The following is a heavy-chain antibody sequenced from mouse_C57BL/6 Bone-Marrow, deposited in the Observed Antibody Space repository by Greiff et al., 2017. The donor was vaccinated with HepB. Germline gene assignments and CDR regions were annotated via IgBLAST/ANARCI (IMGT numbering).Heavy chain of an antibody. Sequence: VQRVESGPGLVAPSQSLSITCTVSGFSLTSYAISWVRQPPGKGLEWLGVIWTGGGTNYNSALKSRLSISKDNSKSQVFLKMNSLQTDDTARYYGARNSGLPRYSYAMDYWGQGTSVTVSS. CDR1: GFSLTSYA. J-gene: IGHJ4*01. D-gene: IGHD6-2*01. V-gene: IGHV2-9-1*01. CDR2: IWTGGGT. CDR3: ARNSGLPRYSYAMDY.